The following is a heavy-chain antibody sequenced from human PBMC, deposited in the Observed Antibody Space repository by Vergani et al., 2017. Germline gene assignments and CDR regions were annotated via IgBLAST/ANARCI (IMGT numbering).Heavy chain of an antibody. CDR2: ISWNSGSI. Sequence: EVQLVQSGGGLVQPCRSLRLSCAASGFTFYDYAIHWVRQAPWKCLEWVSGISWNSGSIGYADSVKGLFTISRDNAKNSLYLQMNSLRAEDTALYYCAKDTYYYGSGSYGMDVWGQGTTVTVSS. D-gene: IGHD3-10*01. V-gene: IGHV3-9*01. CDR1: GFTFYDYA. CDR3: AKDTYYYGSGSYGMDV. J-gene: IGHJ6*02.